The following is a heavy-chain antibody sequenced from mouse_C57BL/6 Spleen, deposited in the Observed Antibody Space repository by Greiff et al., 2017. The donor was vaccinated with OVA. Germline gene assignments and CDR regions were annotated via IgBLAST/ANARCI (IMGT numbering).Heavy chain of an antibody. J-gene: IGHJ3*01. CDR3: ARFETAQAKFAY. Sequence: EVQGVESGGGLVQPGGSLSLSCAASGFTFTDYYMSWVRQPPGKALEWLGFIRNKANGYTTEYSASVKGRFTISRDNSQSILYLQMNALRAEDSATYDCARFETAQAKFAYWGQGTLVTVSA. V-gene: IGHV7-3*01. D-gene: IGHD3-2*02. CDR2: IRNKANGYTT. CDR1: GFTFTDYY.